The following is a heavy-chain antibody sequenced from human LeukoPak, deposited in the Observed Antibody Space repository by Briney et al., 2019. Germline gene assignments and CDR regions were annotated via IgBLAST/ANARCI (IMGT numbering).Heavy chain of an antibody. Sequence: ASVKVSCKASGYTFTSYDINWVRQATGQGLEWMGWMNPNSDTGYAQKFQGRVTMTRNTSISTAYMELSSLRSEDTAVYYCARDSHDILTGYHNHYGMDVWGQGTTVTVSS. CDR3: ARDSHDILTGYHNHYGMDV. D-gene: IGHD3-9*01. V-gene: IGHV1-8*01. CDR2: MNPNSDT. CDR1: GYTFTSYD. J-gene: IGHJ6*02.